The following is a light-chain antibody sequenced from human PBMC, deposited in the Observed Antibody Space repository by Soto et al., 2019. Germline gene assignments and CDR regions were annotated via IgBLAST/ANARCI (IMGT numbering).Light chain of an antibody. Sequence: QSALTQAASVSGSPGQSITISCTGTSTDVGGYSFVSWYQQHPGKAPKLIIYDVTVRPSGVSSRFSGSKSGNTASLTISGLQAEDEADYYCSSYTSSSTRLFGGGTQLTVL. CDR1: STDVGGYSF. CDR3: SSYTSSSTRL. CDR2: DVT. J-gene: IGLJ3*02. V-gene: IGLV2-14*03.